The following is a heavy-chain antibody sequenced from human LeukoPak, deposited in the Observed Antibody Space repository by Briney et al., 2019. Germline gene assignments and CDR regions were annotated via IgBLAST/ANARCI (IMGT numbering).Heavy chain of an antibody. J-gene: IGHJ4*02. D-gene: IGHD1-26*01. Sequence: GGSLRLSCAASGFTFSSYGMHWVRQAPGKGLQWVAVISYDGSNKYYADSVKGRFTISRDNSENTLYLQMNSLTAEDTAVYYFAKSMSGSYYPEYWGQGTLVTVSS. CDR1: GFTFSSYG. V-gene: IGHV3-30*18. CDR2: ISYDGSNK. CDR3: AKSMSGSYYPEY.